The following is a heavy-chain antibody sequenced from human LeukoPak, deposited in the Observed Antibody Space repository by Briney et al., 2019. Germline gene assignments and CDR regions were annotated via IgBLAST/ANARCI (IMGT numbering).Heavy chain of an antibody. CDR2: IWYDGSNE. J-gene: IGHJ4*02. CDR1: GFTFSSYG. V-gene: IGHV3-33*01. D-gene: IGHD2-21*01. Sequence: GGALRLSCAASGFTFSSYGMHWVRQAPGKGLEWVAIIWYDGSNEYYADSVKGRFTISRDNSKNTLYLQMNSLRAEDTAVYYCARALWPYYFDYWGQGTLVTVSS. CDR3: ARALWPYYFDY.